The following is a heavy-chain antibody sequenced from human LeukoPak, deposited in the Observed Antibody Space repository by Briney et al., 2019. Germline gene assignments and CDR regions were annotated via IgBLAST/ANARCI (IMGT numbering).Heavy chain of an antibody. J-gene: IGHJ4*02. CDR1: GFTFSSYA. Sequence: GGSLRLSCAASGFTFSSYAMSWVRQAPGKGLEWVSAISGSGGSTYYADSVKGRFTISRDNSKNTLYLQMNSLSAEDTAVYYCAKGPYYYGSGSYTEYWGQGTLVTVSS. V-gene: IGHV3-23*01. CDR3: AKGPYYYGSGSYTEY. D-gene: IGHD3-10*01. CDR2: ISGSGGST.